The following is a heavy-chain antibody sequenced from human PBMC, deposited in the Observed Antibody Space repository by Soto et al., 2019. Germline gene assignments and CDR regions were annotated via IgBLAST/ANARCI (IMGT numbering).Heavy chain of an antibody. J-gene: IGHJ3*02. CDR2: IWYDGSNK. D-gene: IGHD3-10*01. Sequence: QVQLVESGGGVVQPGRSLRLSCAASGFTFSSYGMHWVRQAPGKGLEWVAVIWYDGSNKYYADSVKGRFTISRDNSKNTLYLQMNSLRAEDTAVYYCARGIYGSGSLASANAFDIWGQGTMVTVSS. CDR1: GFTFSSYG. CDR3: ARGIYGSGSLASANAFDI. V-gene: IGHV3-33*01.